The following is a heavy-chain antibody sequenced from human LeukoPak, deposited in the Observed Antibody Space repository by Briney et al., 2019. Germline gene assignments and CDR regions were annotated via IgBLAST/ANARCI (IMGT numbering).Heavy chain of an antibody. CDR1: GFAISGNY. Sequence: PGGSLRLSCAPSGFAISGNYMSWVRQAPGRGLEWVAIIYNDETTSYADSLRGRFTISRDTSKNTLYLQMNGLGVEDTAIYYCVALYEYWGQGTLVTVSS. CDR3: VALYEY. CDR2: IYNDETT. D-gene: IGHD2-8*01. V-gene: IGHV3-66*01. J-gene: IGHJ1*01.